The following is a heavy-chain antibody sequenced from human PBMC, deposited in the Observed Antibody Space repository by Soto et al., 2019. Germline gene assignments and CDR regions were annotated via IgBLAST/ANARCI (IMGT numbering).Heavy chain of an antibody. CDR2: TYYKSKWYY. J-gene: IGHJ4*02. D-gene: IGHD2-15*01. Sequence: SQTLSLTCGIAWDSVSSDSAAWNWIRQSPSRGLEWLGRTYYKSKWYYNYAVSVKSRIAIKSDTSKNQFSLQLNSVTPEDTAVYLCARGDHWLLYCGQGILVTLSS. CDR1: WDSVSSDSAA. V-gene: IGHV6-1*01. CDR3: ARGDHWLLY.